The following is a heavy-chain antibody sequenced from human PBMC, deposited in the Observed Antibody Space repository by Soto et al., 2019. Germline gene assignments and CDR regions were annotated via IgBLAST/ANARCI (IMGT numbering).Heavy chain of an antibody. Sequence: GGSLRLSCAASGFIFSSYGMNWVRQAPGKGLEWVSYISSSATNIYYADSVKGRFTISRDNAKNSLSLQMNSLRVEDTAVYYCARHRTVADVFDIWGQGTMVTVSS. J-gene: IGHJ3*02. D-gene: IGHD4-17*01. CDR1: GFIFSSYG. CDR3: ARHRTVADVFDI. V-gene: IGHV3-48*03. CDR2: ISSSATNI.